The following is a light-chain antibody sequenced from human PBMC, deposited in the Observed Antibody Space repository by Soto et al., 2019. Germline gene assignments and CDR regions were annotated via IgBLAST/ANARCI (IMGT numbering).Light chain of an antibody. V-gene: IGLV2-14*01. Sequence: SALTQPASVSGSPGQSITISCTGTSSNVGGYNYVSWYQQHPGQAPKLLIYDVTNRPSGVSNRFSGSKSGNTASLTISGLQAEDEADYYCTSFTATITLPHYVFGTGTKLTVL. CDR3: TSFTATITLPHYV. CDR1: SSNVGGYNY. CDR2: DVT. J-gene: IGLJ1*01.